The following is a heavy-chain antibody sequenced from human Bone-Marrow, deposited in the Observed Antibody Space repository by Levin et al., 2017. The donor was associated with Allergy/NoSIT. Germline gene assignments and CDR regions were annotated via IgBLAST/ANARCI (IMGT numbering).Heavy chain of an antibody. V-gene: IGHV3-15*01. D-gene: IGHD1-1*01. J-gene: IGHJ4*02. CDR3: STGVGVESATGFHVDK. CDR2: IKDKGHSGKT. Sequence: TGGSLRLSCAASGFNFANAWMTWVRQAPGKGLEWVGHIKDKGHSGKTNYAAPVKGRFTISRDDSEKTLYLQMDSLTVDDTATYYCSTGVGVESATGFHVDKWGQGTQVTVSS. CDR1: GFNFANAW.